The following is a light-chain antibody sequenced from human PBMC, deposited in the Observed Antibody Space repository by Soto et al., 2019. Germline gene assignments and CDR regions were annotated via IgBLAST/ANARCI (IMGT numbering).Light chain of an antibody. CDR2: DAS. J-gene: IGKJ1*01. CDR3: QQSYSTTWT. CDR1: QDISNY. Sequence: DIQMTQSPSSLSASVGDRVTITCQASQDISNYLNWYQQKPGKAPKLLIYDASNLETGVPSRFSGSGSGTDFTFTISSLQPEDIATYYCQQSYSTTWTFGQGTKVDI. V-gene: IGKV1-33*01.